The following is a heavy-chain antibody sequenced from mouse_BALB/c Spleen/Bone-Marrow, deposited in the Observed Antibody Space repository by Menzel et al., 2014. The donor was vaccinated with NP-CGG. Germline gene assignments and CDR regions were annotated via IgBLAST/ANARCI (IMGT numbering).Heavy chain of an antibody. Sequence: VQLQQSGAELVKPGASVKLSCTGSGFNIKDTFMHWVKQRPEQGLEWIGRIDPANGNTKYDPKFQGKATITADTSSNTAYLHLTCLTSEDTAVYYCTRGEDYWGQGTTLAVSS. CDR1: GFNIKDTF. J-gene: IGHJ2*01. V-gene: IGHV14-3*02. CDR2: IDPANGNT. CDR3: TRGEDY.